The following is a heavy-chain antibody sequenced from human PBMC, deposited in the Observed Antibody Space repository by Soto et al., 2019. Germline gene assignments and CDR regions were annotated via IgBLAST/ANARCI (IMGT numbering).Heavy chain of an antibody. CDR1: GGSVSSGSYY. Sequence: PSETLSLTCTVSGGSVSSGSYYWSWIRQPPGKGLEWIGYIYYSGSTYYNPSLKSRVTISVDTSKNQFSLKLSSVTAADTAVYYCARGARRVTIFGVVIIGAFDIWGQGTMVTVSS. CDR3: ARGARRVTIFGVVIIGAFDI. D-gene: IGHD3-3*01. V-gene: IGHV4-61*01. CDR2: IYYSGST. J-gene: IGHJ3*02.